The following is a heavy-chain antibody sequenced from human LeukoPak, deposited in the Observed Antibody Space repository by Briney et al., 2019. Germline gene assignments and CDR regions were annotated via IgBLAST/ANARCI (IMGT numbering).Heavy chain of an antibody. D-gene: IGHD6-19*01. CDR1: GYTFTSYG. CDR3: AREPFPSPPSSGWYIH. V-gene: IGHV1-18*01. J-gene: IGHJ4*02. CDR2: ISAYNGNT. Sequence: ASVKVSCKASGYTFTSYGISWVRQAPGQGLEWMGWISAYNGNTNYAQKLQGRVTMTTDTSTSTAYMELSRLRSDDTAVYYCAREPFPSPPSSGWYIHWGQGTLVTVSS.